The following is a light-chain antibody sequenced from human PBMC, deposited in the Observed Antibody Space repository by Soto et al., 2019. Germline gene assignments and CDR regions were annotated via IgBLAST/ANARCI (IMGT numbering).Light chain of an antibody. CDR1: QTISSY. Sequence: DIQMTQSPSSLSASVGDRVTITCRASQTISSYLNWYQQKPGKAPKLLIYAATNLQSGVPSRFSGYGSGTDFTHTISSLQPEDFATYYCQQRYSTPRFCGGTKVDIK. CDR2: AAT. J-gene: IGKJ4*01. CDR3: QQRYSTPR. V-gene: IGKV1-39*01.